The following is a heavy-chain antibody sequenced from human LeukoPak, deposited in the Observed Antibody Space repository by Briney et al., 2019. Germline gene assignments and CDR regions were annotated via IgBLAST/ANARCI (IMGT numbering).Heavy chain of an antibody. CDR1: GGSFSGYY. D-gene: IGHD3-22*01. CDR3: ARGALLRYFDL. CDR2: INHSGST. J-gene: IGHJ2*01. V-gene: IGHV4-34*01. Sequence: SETLSLTCTVSGGSFSGYYWSWIRQPPGKGLEWIGEINHSGSTNYNPSLKSRVTISVDTSKNQFSLKLSSVTAADTAVYYCARGALLRYFDLWGRGTLVTVSS.